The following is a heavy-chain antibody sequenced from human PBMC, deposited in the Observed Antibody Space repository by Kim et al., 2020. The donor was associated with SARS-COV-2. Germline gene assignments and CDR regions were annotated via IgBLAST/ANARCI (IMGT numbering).Heavy chain of an antibody. Sequence: SETLSLTCTVSGGSISSYYWSWIRQPPGKGLEWIGYIYYSGSTNYNPSLKSRVTISVDTSKNQFSLKLSSVTAADTAVYYCARGYSGYAWRGYYYGMDVWGQGTTVTVSS. J-gene: IGHJ6*02. CDR3: ARGYSGYAWRGYYYGMDV. CDR2: IYYSGST. D-gene: IGHD5-12*01. CDR1: GGSISSYY. V-gene: IGHV4-59*13.